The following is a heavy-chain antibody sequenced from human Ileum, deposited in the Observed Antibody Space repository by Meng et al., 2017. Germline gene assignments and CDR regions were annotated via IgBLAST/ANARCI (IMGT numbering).Heavy chain of an antibody. J-gene: IGHJ4*02. Sequence: QVQLPESGAGAVKPSGTLSLTCLVSSGSITSDTFWSWVRLPPGKGRDGIGQISHSGSTFYNPSLKSRVTMSVDKSKSQFSLMLTSVTAADTAVYYCARHGGYYQGFWGQGTLVTVSS. V-gene: IGHV4-4*02. D-gene: IGHD4-23*01. CDR2: ISHSGST. CDR3: ARHGGYYQGF. CDR1: SGSITSDTF.